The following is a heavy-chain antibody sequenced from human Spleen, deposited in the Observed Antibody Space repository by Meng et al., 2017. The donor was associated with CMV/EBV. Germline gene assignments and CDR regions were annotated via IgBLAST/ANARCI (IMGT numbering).Heavy chain of an antibody. Sequence: SETLSLTCTVSGGSISSYYWNWIRQSPGKGLEWIGYIYYSGSASYNPSLKSRVTISVDTSKNQFSLKLSSVTAADTAVYYCARASTTRHYYYYYGMDVWGQGTTVTVSS. V-gene: IGHV4-59*12. D-gene: IGHD4-11*01. CDR2: IYYSGSA. CDR1: GGSISSYY. J-gene: IGHJ6*02. CDR3: ARASTTRHYYYYYGMDV.